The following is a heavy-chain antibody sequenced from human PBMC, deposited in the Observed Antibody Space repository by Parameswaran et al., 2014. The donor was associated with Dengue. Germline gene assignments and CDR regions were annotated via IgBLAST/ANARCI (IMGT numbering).Heavy chain of an antibody. D-gene: IGHD1-26*01. CDR3: ARILVGATKRDY. V-gene: IGHV1-2*02. CDR2: INPNSGGT. Sequence: WVRQAPGQGLEWMGWINPNSGGTNYAQKFQGRVTMTRDTSISTAYMELSRLGSDDTAVYYCARILVGATKRDYWGQGTLVTVSS. J-gene: IGHJ4*02.